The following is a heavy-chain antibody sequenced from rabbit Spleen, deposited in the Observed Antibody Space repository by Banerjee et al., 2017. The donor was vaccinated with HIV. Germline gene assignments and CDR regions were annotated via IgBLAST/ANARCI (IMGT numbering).Heavy chain of an antibody. J-gene: IGHJ4*01. Sequence: QSLEESGGGLVKPGGTLTLTCKASGIDFSKDLRMCWVRQAPGKGLELIACIVTSTGGTYYASWVNGRFTISKSTSLNTVDLKMTSLTVADTATYFCIREHDTGWYAFVLWGPGTLVTVS. CDR3: IREHDTGWYAFVL. CDR2: IVTSTGGT. D-gene: IGHD4-1*01. CDR1: GIDFSKDLR. V-gene: IGHV1S43*01.